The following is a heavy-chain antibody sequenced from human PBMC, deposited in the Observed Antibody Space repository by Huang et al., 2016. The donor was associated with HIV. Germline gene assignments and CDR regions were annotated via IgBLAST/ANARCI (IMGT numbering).Heavy chain of an antibody. V-gene: IGHV4-39*01. J-gene: IGHJ5*02. CDR2: IYYIGST. Sequence: QLQLQESGPGLVKPSETLSLTCTVSGGSISSSSYYWGCIRQPPGKGLEWIGSIYYIGSTSYNPSLKSRVTISVDTSKNQFSLKLSSVTAADTAVYYCARGAEPYSSGWYSTFTWGNNWFDPWGQGTLVTVSS. CDR3: ARGAEPYSSGWYSTFTWGNNWFDP. CDR1: GGSISSSSYY. D-gene: IGHD6-19*01.